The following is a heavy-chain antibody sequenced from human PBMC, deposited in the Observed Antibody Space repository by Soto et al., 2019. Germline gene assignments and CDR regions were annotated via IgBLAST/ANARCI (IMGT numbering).Heavy chain of an antibody. J-gene: IGHJ6*02. D-gene: IGHD1-1*01. CDR3: AREGETLERKYYPGLDV. CDR1: GYSFNRYC. V-gene: IGHV1-3*01. Sequence: QVQLVQSETEVKKPGASVKVSCKASGYSFNRYCMHWVRQAPGQGLEWVGWINVGNGDTKYSQNLQGRVSITRDTSASSLSMEVSRLTSEDTAVYYCAREGETLERKYYPGLDVWGQGTTVTVSS. CDR2: INVGNGDT.